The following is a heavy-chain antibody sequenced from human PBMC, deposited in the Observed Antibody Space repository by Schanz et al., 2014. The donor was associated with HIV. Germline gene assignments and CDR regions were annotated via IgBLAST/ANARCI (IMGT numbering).Heavy chain of an antibody. Sequence: QVQLVESGGGVVQPGRSLRLSCAASGFTFRSYGMHWVRQTPGKGLEWVAVTWYDGSNKYYADSVKGRFTISRDNTNNTVYLQMNSLRTEDTAMYHCARPTRGIGYCTNGVCYGEDHWGQGTLVTVSS. D-gene: IGHD2-8*01. CDR3: ARPTRGIGYCTNGVCYGEDH. CDR1: GFTFRSYG. J-gene: IGHJ4*02. CDR2: TWYDGSNK. V-gene: IGHV3-33*01.